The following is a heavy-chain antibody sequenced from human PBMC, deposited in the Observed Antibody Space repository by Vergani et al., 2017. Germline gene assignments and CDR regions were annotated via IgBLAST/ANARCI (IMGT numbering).Heavy chain of an antibody. CDR3: ARSTVGTDIGRDY. CDR2: INPNSGGT. Sequence: QVQLVQSGAEVKKPGASVKVSCKASGYTFTSYGISWVRQAPGQGLEWMGWINPNSGGTNYAQQFQGRVTMTRDTSISTAYMELSRLRSDDTAVYYCARSTVGTDIGRDYWGQGTLVTVSS. V-gene: IGHV1-2*02. CDR1: GYTFTSYG. D-gene: IGHD1-26*01. J-gene: IGHJ4*02.